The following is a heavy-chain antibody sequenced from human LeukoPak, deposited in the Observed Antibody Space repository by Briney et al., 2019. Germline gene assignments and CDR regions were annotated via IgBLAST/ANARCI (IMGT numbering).Heavy chain of an antibody. Sequence: GEPLKISCKGSGYSFTNYWIGWVRQMPGKGLEWMGIIYPGDSDTKYSPSFQGQVTFSADKSINAAYLQWSSLEASDTAMYYCARENSADSGIAYWGQGTLVTVSS. J-gene: IGHJ4*02. CDR1: GYSFTNYW. CDR3: ARENSADSGIAY. V-gene: IGHV5-51*01. D-gene: IGHD3-10*01. CDR2: IYPGDSDT.